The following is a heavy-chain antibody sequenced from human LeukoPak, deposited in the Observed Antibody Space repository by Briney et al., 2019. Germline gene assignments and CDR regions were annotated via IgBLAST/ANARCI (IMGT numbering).Heavy chain of an antibody. D-gene: IGHD1-26*01. CDR1: GGSISSSGYY. J-gene: IGHJ5*02. V-gene: IGHV4-39*01. CDR3: ARHEYSGSYYGLSWFDP. Sequence: SETLSLTCTVSGGSISSSGYYWGWIRQPPGKGLEWVASIYYSGSTYYNPSLKSRVTISVDTSKNQLSLKLSSLTAADTAVYYCARHEYSGSYYGLSWFDPWGQGTLVAVSS. CDR2: IYYSGST.